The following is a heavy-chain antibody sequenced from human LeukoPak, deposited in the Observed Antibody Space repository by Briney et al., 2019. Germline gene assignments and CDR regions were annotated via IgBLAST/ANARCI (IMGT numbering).Heavy chain of an antibody. D-gene: IGHD6-19*01. Sequence: ASVKVSCKASGHTFTGYYMHWVRQAPGQGLEWMGWINPNSGGTNYAQKFQGRVTTTRDTSISTAYMELSRLRSDDTAVHYCARSSSDHRLTRYWGQGTLVTVSS. CDR2: INPNSGGT. V-gene: IGHV1-2*02. J-gene: IGHJ4*02. CDR3: ARSSSDHRLTRY. CDR1: GHTFTGYY.